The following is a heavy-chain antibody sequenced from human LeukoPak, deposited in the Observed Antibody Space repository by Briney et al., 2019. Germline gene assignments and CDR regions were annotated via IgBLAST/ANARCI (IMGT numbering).Heavy chain of an antibody. CDR1: GGTFSSYA. D-gene: IGHD3-3*01. J-gene: IGHJ4*02. CDR3: ARGDTYYDFWSGYFDY. CDR2: IIPILGIA. Sequence: SVKVSCKASGGTFSSYAISWVRQAPGQGLEWMGRIIPILGIANYAQKFQGRVTITADKSTSTAYMELSRLRCEDTAVYYCARGDTYYDFWSGYFDYWGQGTLVTVSS. V-gene: IGHV1-69*04.